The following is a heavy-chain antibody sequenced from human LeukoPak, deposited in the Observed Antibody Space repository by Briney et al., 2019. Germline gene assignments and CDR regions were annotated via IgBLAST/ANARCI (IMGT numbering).Heavy chain of an antibody. Sequence: ASVKVSCKASGYTFTSYGISWVRQAPGQGLEWMGWISAYNGNTNYAQKLQGRVTMTTDTSTSTAYMELRSLRSDDTAVYYCARVGDYYGSGSYLYYYYYMDVWGKGTTVTVSS. J-gene: IGHJ6*03. V-gene: IGHV1-18*01. CDR3: ARVGDYYGSGSYLYYYYYMDV. CDR1: GYTFTSYG. CDR2: ISAYNGNT. D-gene: IGHD3-10*01.